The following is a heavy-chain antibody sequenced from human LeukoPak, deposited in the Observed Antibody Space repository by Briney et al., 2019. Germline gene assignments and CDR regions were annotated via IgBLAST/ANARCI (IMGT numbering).Heavy chain of an antibody. J-gene: IGHJ1*01. V-gene: IGHV3-23*01. CDR2: ISGSGGST. D-gene: IGHD6-19*01. Sequence: GGSLRLSCAASGFTFSSYSMNWVRQAPGKGLEWVSAISGSGGSTYYADSVKGRFTISRDNSKNTLYLQMNSLRAEDTAVYYCAKDPNSSGWYAPVYFQHWGQGTLVTVSS. CDR3: AKDPNSSGWYAPVYFQH. CDR1: GFTFSSYS.